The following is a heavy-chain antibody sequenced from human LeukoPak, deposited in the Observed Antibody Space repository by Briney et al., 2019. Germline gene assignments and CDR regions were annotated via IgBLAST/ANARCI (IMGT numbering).Heavy chain of an antibody. CDR1: GFTFSRSA. CDR3: AKDATYLDSSGYLIPFDY. J-gene: IGHJ4*02. V-gene: IGHV3-23*01. Sequence: GGSQRLSCSASGFTFSRSAMTWVRQLPGGGLEWVSSISGNGQQTYYGDSVKGRFSVSRHNSQNTLYLQMDSLRADDSALYYCAKDATYLDSSGYLIPFDYWGQGTLVTVSS. CDR2: ISGNGQQT. D-gene: IGHD3-22*01.